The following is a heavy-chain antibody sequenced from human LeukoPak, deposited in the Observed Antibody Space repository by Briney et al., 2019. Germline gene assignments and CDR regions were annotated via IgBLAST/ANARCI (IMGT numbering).Heavy chain of an antibody. Sequence: GGSLRLSCAGSGFTFGGYGMHWFRQTPGKGLEWVAVIAYDGSRAFYADSVKGRFTTSRDNSKNTMSVQMDDLRAEDTAVYYSTRYNNDHFDYWGQGTLVTVSS. V-gene: IGHV3-33*01. J-gene: IGHJ4*02. CDR2: IAYDGSRA. D-gene: IGHD1-14*01. CDR1: GFTFGGYG. CDR3: TRYNNDHFDY.